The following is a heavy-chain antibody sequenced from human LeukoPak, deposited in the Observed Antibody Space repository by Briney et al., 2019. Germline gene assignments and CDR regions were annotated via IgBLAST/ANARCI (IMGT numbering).Heavy chain of an antibody. CDR3: ARDPAIGNWFDP. V-gene: IGHV1-2*02. CDR2: INPNSGGT. Sequence: GASVKVSCKASGYTFSGYYMHWVRQAPGQGLEWMGWINPNSGGTNYAQKFQGRVTMTRDTSISTACMELSRLRSDDTAVYYCARDPAIGNWFDPWGQGTLVTVSS. CDR1: GYTFSGYY. J-gene: IGHJ5*02. D-gene: IGHD2-2*02.